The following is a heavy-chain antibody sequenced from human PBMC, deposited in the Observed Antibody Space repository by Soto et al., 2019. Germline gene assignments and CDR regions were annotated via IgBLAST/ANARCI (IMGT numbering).Heavy chain of an antibody. J-gene: IGHJ4*02. CDR1: GFTFSNAW. Sequence: PGGSLRLSCAASGFTFSNAWMNWVRQAPGKGLEWVGRIKSKTDGGTTDYAAPVKGRFTISRDDSKNTLYLQMNSLKTEDTAVYYCTTDHDFWSGYPFDYWGQGTLVTVSS. D-gene: IGHD3-3*01. CDR2: IKSKTDGGTT. CDR3: TTDHDFWSGYPFDY. V-gene: IGHV3-15*07.